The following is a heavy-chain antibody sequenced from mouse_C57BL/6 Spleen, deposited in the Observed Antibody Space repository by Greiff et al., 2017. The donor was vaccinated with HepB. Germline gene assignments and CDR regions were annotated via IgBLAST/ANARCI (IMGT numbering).Heavy chain of an antibody. V-gene: IGHV7-3*01. CDR3: ARSPSYYGSSLDY. CDR2: IRNKANGYTT. J-gene: IGHJ2*01. Sequence: EVKLMESGGGLVQPGGSLSLSCAASGFTFPDYYMSWVRQPPGKALEWLGFIRNKANGYTTEYSASVKGRFTISRDNSQSILYLQMNALRAEDSATYYCARSPSYYGSSLDYWGQGTTLTVSS. CDR1: GFTFPDYY. D-gene: IGHD1-1*01.